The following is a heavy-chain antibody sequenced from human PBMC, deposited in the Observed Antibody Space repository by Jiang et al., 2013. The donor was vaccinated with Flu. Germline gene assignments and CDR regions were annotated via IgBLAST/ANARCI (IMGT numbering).Heavy chain of an antibody. CDR2: IRGSGGNA. CDR1: GFTFSSYA. V-gene: IGHV3-23*01. CDR3: AKAYYYDSSGSIHWYFDL. D-gene: IGHD3-22*01. Sequence: GEGLVQPGGSLRLSCAASGFTFSSYAMAWVRQAPGKGLEWVSAIRGSGGNAYYADSVKGRFTISRDNSKNTLYLQMNSLRAEDTAVYYCAKAYYYDSSGSIHWYFDLWGRGTLVTVSS. J-gene: IGHJ2*01.